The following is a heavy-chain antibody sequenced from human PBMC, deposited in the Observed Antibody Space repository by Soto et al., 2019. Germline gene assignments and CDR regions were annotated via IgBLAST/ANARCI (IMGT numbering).Heavy chain of an antibody. CDR2: IYYSGST. CDR1: GGSISSPTYY. V-gene: IGHV4-39*01. J-gene: IGHJ4*02. Sequence: SETLSLTCSVSGGSISSPTYYWGWIRQPPGKGLEWIGSIYYSGSTYYSPSLKSRVTISVDTSKNQFSLKVSSVTAADKAVYYCERIMGITTSRSDYWGQGTLVTVSS. D-gene: IGHD1-1*01. CDR3: ERIMGITTSRSDY.